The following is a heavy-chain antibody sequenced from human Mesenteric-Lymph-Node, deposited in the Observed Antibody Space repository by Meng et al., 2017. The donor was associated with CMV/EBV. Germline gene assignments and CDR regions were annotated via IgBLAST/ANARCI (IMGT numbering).Heavy chain of an antibody. D-gene: IGHD1-26*01. Sequence: KASVYTFTIYYMHWVRQAPGQGLEWMVIINPSGGSTSYAQKFQGRVTMTRDTSTSTVYMELSSLRSEDTAVYYCARDNSGSYYSLDYWGQGTLVTVSS. V-gene: IGHV1-46*01. CDR2: INPSGGST. CDR1: VYTFTIYY. J-gene: IGHJ4*02. CDR3: ARDNSGSYYSLDY.